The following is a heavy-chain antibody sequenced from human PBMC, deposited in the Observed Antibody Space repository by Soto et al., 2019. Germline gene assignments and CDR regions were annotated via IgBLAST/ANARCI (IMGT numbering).Heavy chain of an antibody. CDR1: GYTFTSYA. J-gene: IGHJ5*02. D-gene: IGHD3-10*01. V-gene: IGHV1-3*01. CDR3: ARSRIPQYGSGSYWFDP. Sequence: ASVKVSCKASGYTFTSYAMHWVRQAPGQRLEWMGWINAGNGNTKYSQKFQGRVTITRDTSASTAYMELSSLRSEDTAVYYCARSRIPQYGSGSYWFDPWGQGTLVTVS. CDR2: INAGNGNT.